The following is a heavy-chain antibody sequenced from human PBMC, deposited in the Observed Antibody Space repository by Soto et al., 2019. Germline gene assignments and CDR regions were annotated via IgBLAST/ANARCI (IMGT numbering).Heavy chain of an antibody. CDR1: GGTISSGGYY. Sequence: TLSLTCTVSGGTISSGGYYWSWIRQHPGQGLDWIGYIYYSGSTYYNPSLKSRVTISVDTSKNQFSLKLSSVTAADTAVYYCARVRTTLVTFFDYWGQGTLVTVSS. J-gene: IGHJ4*02. D-gene: IGHD4-17*01. V-gene: IGHV4-31*03. CDR2: IYYSGST. CDR3: ARVRTTLVTFFDY.